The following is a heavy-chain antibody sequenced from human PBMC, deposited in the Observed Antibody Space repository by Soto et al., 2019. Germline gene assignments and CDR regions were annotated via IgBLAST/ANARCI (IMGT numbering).Heavy chain of an antibody. CDR2: ISAYNGNT. Sequence: GASVKVSCKASGYTFTSYGISCVRQAPGQGLEWMGWISAYNGNTNYAQKLQGRVTMTTDTSTSTAYMELRSLRSDDTAVYYCARDLKYYYDSSENQLSVPAYWGQGTLVTVSS. D-gene: IGHD3-22*01. CDR3: ARDLKYYYDSSENQLSVPAY. V-gene: IGHV1-18*01. J-gene: IGHJ4*02. CDR1: GYTFTSYG.